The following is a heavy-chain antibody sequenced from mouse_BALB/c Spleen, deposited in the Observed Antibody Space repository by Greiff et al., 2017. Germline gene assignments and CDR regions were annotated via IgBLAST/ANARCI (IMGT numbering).Heavy chain of an antibody. CDR3: ARRSGAWFAY. J-gene: IGHJ3*01. CDR1: GYSFTSYW. CDR2: IDPSDSET. Sequence: VQLQQSGPQLVRPGASVKISCKASGYSFTSYWMHWVKQRPGQGLEWIGMIDPSDSETRLNQKFKDKATLTVDKSSSTAYMQLSSPTSEDSAVYYCARRSGAWFAYWGQGTLVTVSA. V-gene: IGHV1S127*01.